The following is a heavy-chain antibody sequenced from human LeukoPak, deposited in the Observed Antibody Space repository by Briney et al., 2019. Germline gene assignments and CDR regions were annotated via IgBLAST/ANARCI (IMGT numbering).Heavy chain of an antibody. Sequence: GGSLRLSCAASGFTFSAYWMSWVRQAPGKGLEWVGFIRSKAYGGTTEYAASVKGRFTISRDDSKSIAYLQMNSLKTEDTAVYYCTRDENIVVVPAAFPDYWGQGTLVTVSS. CDR1: GFTFSAYW. J-gene: IGHJ4*02. CDR2: IRSKAYGGTT. CDR3: TRDENIVVVPAAFPDY. D-gene: IGHD2-2*01. V-gene: IGHV3-49*04.